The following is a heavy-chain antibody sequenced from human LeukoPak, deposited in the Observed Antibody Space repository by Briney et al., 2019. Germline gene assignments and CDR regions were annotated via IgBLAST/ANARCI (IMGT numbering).Heavy chain of an antibody. J-gene: IGHJ6*04. Sequence: QPGGSLRLSCAASGLTFSSYEMNWVRQAPGKGLEWVSYISSSGSTIYYADSVKGRFTISRDNAKNSLYLQMNSLRAEDTAVYYCARSGEFFPYYGMDVWGKGTTVTVSS. CDR1: GLTFSSYE. D-gene: IGHD3-10*01. CDR2: ISSSGSTI. CDR3: ARSGEFFPYYGMDV. V-gene: IGHV3-48*03.